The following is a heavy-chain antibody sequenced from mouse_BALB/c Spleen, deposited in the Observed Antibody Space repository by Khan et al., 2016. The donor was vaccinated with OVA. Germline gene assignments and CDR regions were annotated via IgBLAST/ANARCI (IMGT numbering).Heavy chain of an antibody. CDR3: ARGYEFFPY. V-gene: IGHV1-26*01. CDR2: VNPNNGDT. J-gene: IGHJ3*01. CDR1: GYSFTLYY. Sequence: EVQLQQSGPDLVKPGASVKISCKASGYSFTLYYMTWVRQSHGKSPEWIGRVNPNNGDTNYNQNFKGKDILTVDKSSNTAYMELRSLTSEDSAVFYCARGYEFFPYWGQGTLVTVSA. D-gene: IGHD2-12*01.